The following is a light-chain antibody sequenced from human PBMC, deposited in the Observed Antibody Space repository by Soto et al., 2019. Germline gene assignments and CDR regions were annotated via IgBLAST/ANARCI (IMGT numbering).Light chain of an antibody. CDR3: CSYTTSNTRQIV. CDR1: SSDVGGYNY. Sequence: QSALTQPASVSGSPGQSITISCTGTSSDVGGYNYVSWYQQHPGKAPKFIMYDVSNRPSGVSNRFSGSKSGNTASLTISGLQAEDEADYYCCSYTTSNTRQIVFGTGTKLTVL. CDR2: DVS. J-gene: IGLJ1*01. V-gene: IGLV2-14*01.